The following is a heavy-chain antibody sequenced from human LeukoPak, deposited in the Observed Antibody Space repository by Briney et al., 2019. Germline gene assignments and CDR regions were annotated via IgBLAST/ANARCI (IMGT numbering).Heavy chain of an antibody. CDR3: AGYCSSTSCYGDAFDI. CDR1: GFTFSSYG. V-gene: IGHV3-30*02. Sequence: GGSLRLSCAASGFTFSSYGMHWVRQAPGKGLEWVAFIRYDGSNKYYADFVKGRFTISRDNSKNTLYLQMNSLRAEDTAVYYCAGYCSSTSCYGDAFDIWGQGTMVTVSS. CDR2: IRYDGSNK. D-gene: IGHD2-2*01. J-gene: IGHJ3*02.